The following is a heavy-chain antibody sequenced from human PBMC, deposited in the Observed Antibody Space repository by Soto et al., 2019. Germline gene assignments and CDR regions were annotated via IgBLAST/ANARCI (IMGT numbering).Heavy chain of an antibody. CDR1: NGSFGGFY. J-gene: IGHJ5*02. CDR2: ISRSGTT. V-gene: IGHV4-34*01. D-gene: IGHD2-8*01. CDR3: ARSSIEVYFDP. Sequence: PSETLSLTCEVYNGSFGGFYWSWVRQIPGKGLEWIGEISRSGTTNSNPSLKSRATISLDTSNNHFSLKLRSVTAADTAIYYCARSSIEVYFDPWGQGTLVTVSS.